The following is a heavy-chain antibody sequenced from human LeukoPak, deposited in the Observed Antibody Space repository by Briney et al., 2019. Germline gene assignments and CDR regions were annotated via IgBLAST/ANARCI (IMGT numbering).Heavy chain of an antibody. V-gene: IGHV3-30*02. D-gene: IGHD3-10*01. Sequence: GGSLRLSCAASGFTFSSYGMHWVRQAPGKGLEWVAFIRYDGSNKYYAGSVKGRFTISRDNSKNTLYLQMNSLRAEDTAVYYCAKDYYGSGSYSDYWGQGTLVTVSS. CDR3: AKDYYGSGSYSDY. J-gene: IGHJ4*02. CDR2: IRYDGSNK. CDR1: GFTFSSYG.